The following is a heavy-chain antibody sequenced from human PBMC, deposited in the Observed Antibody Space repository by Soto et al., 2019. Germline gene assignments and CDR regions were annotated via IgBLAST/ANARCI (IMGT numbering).Heavy chain of an antibody. CDR3: ARDRAVITFGGVRAGMDV. D-gene: IGHD3-16*01. CDR1: GGSIRSYD. Sequence: SETLSVTCTVSGGSIRSYDWSWIRQPPGKGLEWIGYIYYSGSTNYNPSLKSRVTISVDTSKNQFSLKLSSVTAADTAVYYCARDRAVITFGGVRAGMDVWGQGTTVTVS. CDR2: IYYSGST. V-gene: IGHV4-59*01. J-gene: IGHJ6*02.